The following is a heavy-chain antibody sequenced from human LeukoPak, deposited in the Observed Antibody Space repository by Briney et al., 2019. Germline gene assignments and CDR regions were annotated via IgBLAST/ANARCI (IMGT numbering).Heavy chain of an antibody. Sequence: SATLSLTCTVSGGSISSGDYYWSWIRQPPGEGLEWIGYIYYSGSTYYNPSLKSRVTISVDTSKNQFSLKLSSVTAADTAVYYCAREWFGECFDYWGQGTLVTVSS. CDR1: GGSISSGDYY. V-gene: IGHV4-30-4*01. CDR3: AREWFGECFDY. D-gene: IGHD3-10*01. CDR2: IYYSGST. J-gene: IGHJ4*02.